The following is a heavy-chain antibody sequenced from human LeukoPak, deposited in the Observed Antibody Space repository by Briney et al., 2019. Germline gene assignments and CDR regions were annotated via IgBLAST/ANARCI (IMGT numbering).Heavy chain of an antibody. Sequence: GASVKVSCKASGYTFTGYYMHWVRQAPGQGLEWMGWINPNSGGTNYAQKFQGRVTMTTDTSTSTAYMELRSLRSDDTAVYYCARDYYDSSGYYRFDYWGQGTLVTVSS. CDR2: INPNSGGT. V-gene: IGHV1-2*02. J-gene: IGHJ4*02. CDR1: GYTFTGYY. D-gene: IGHD3-22*01. CDR3: ARDYYDSSGYYRFDY.